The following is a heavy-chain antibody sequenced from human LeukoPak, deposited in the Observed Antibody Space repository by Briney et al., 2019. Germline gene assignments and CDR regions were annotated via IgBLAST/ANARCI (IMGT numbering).Heavy chain of an antibody. CDR1: GGSISSGSYY. D-gene: IGHD3-3*01. V-gene: IGHV4-61*02. CDR2: IYTSGST. J-gene: IGHJ5*02. CDR3: ARATITILGVGGWFDP. Sequence: PSETLSLTCTVSGGSISSGSYYWSWIRQPAGKGLEWIGRIYTSGSTNYNPSLKSRVTISVDTSKNQFSLKLSSVTAADTAVYYCARATITILGVGGWFDPWGQGTLVTVSS.